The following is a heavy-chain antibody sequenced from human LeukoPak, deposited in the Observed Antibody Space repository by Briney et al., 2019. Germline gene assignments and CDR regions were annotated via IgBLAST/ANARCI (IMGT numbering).Heavy chain of an antibody. CDR1: GGSISSSSYY. CDR3: ARIGHSIQNWFDP. Sequence: PSETLSLTCTVSGGSISSSSYYWGWIRQSPGTGLEWIGYIYYSGSTNYDPSLKSRVTISVDTSKNQFSLKLSSVTAAGTAVYYCARIGHSIQNWFDPWGQGTLVTVSS. V-gene: IGHV4-61*05. D-gene: IGHD1-1*01. J-gene: IGHJ5*02. CDR2: IYYSGST.